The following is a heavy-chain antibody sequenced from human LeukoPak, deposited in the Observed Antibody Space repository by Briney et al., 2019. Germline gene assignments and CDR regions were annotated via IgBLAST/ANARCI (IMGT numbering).Heavy chain of an antibody. J-gene: IGHJ4*02. D-gene: IGHD6-19*01. CDR3: AKDLLAVAKWVFDY. CDR2: IRYDGSNK. Sequence: GGSLRLSCAASGFTFSSYGMHWVRQAPGKGLEWVAFIRYDGSNKYYADSVKGRFTISRDNSKNTLYLQMNSLRAEDTAVYYCAKDLLAVAKWVFDYWGQGTLVTVSS. CDR1: GFTFSSYG. V-gene: IGHV3-30*02.